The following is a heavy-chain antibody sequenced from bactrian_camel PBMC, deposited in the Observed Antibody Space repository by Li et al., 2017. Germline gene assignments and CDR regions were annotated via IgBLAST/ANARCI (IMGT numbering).Heavy chain of an antibody. CDR3: AAHYFEYQSPRDVFRGDLYRY. J-gene: IGHJ4*01. CDR1: RGADDYSW. V-gene: IGHV3S63*01. CDR2: ISTRGGIT. D-gene: IGHD2*01. Sequence: QVQLVESGGGSVKTGGSLKLSCVASRGADDYSWMAWFRQVPGKEREGISVISTRGGITAYSDSVKGRFTISRDNGQNTVYLQMNSLTPEDTAMYYCAAHYFEYQSPRDVFRGDLYRYWGQGTQVTVS.